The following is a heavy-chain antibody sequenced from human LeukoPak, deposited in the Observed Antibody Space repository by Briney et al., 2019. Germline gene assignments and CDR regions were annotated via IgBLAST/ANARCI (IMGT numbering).Heavy chain of an antibody. CDR1: GFTFSDHF. CDR3: VRVASRLDLDY. V-gene: IGHV3-72*01. Sequence: GGSLRLSCAASGFTFSDHFMDWVRQAPGKGLEWVGRIKIKANSYATQYAASVKGRFTISRDDSKTSLYLQLNSLKTEDTAVYYCVRVASRLDLDYWGQGTLVTVSS. J-gene: IGHJ4*02. CDR2: IKIKANSYAT.